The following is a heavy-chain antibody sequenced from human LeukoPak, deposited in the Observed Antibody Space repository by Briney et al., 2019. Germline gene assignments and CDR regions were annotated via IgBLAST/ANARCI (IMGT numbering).Heavy chain of an antibody. J-gene: IGHJ5*02. CDR2: IYYSGST. V-gene: IGHV4-31*03. CDR1: GGSISSGGYY. CDR3: AREGCCSSTSCYIP. D-gene: IGHD2-2*02. Sequence: PSETLSLTCTVSGGSISSGGYYWSWIRQHPGKGLEWIGYIYYSGSTYYNPSLKSRVTISVDTSKNQFSLKLSSVTAADTAVYYCAREGCCSSTSCYIPWGQGTLVTVSS.